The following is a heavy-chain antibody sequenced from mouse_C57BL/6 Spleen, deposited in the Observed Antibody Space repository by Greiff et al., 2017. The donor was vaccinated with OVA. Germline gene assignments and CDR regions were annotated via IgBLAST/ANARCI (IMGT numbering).Heavy chain of an antibody. J-gene: IGHJ4*01. V-gene: IGHV5-9*01. Sequence: EVQVVESGGGLVKPGGSLKLSCAASGFTFSSYTMSWVRQTPEKRLEWVATISGGGGNTYYPDSVKGRFTISRDNAKNTLYLQMSSLRSEDTALYYCARQDYSWGQGTSVTVSS. CDR2: ISGGGGNT. CDR3: ARQDYS. CDR1: GFTFSSYT.